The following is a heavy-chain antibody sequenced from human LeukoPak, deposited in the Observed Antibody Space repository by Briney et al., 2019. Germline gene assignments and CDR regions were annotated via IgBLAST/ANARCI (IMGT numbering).Heavy chain of an antibody. Sequence: GGSLRLSCTGSGVTLSSYGMHWVRQAPGKGLDWVAVTSYDGTNEYHADSVKGRFTVSRDNSKNTLYLQMNSLRIEDTAVYFCAKDSSRWAFDYWGQGTLVTVSS. CDR3: AKDSSRWAFDY. CDR2: TSYDGTNE. J-gene: IGHJ4*02. V-gene: IGHV3-30*18. CDR1: GVTLSSYG. D-gene: IGHD6-13*01.